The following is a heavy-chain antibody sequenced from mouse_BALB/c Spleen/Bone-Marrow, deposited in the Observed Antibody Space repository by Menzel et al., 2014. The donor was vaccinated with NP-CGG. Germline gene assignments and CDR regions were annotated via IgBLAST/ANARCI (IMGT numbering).Heavy chain of an antibody. V-gene: IGHV2-4*02. J-gene: IGHJ1*01. CDR2: IWSGGST. CDR3: ARTNYYGWYFDV. Sequence: VQVVESGPGLVQPSQSLSITCTVSGFSLTSYGVHWVRQPPGKGLEWLGVIWSGGSTDYNAAFIPRLSISKDNSKNQVFFKMNSLQADDTAIYYCARTNYYGWYFDVWGAGTTVTVSS. D-gene: IGHD1-1*01. CDR1: GFSLTSYG.